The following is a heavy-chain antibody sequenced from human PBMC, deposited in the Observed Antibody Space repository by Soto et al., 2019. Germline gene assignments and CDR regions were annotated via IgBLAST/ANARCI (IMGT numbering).Heavy chain of an antibody. J-gene: IGHJ4*02. V-gene: IGHV3-23*01. CDR3: AKGLYYYDSSGYRLFDY. Sequence: HPGGSLRLSCAASGFMFNNYAMSWVRQAPGKGLEWVSTVSVSGGTTYYADSLKGRFTISRDNSKKTVYLQMNRLRADDTAIYYRAKGLYYYDSSGYRLFDYWGQGTLVTVSS. D-gene: IGHD3-22*01. CDR1: GFMFNNYA. CDR2: VSVSGGTT.